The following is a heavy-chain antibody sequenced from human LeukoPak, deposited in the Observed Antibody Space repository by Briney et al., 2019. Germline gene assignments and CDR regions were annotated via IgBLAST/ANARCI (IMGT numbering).Heavy chain of an antibody. D-gene: IGHD1-26*01. CDR1: GYTFTGNY. V-gene: IGHV1-2*02. CDR2: INPNSGGT. Sequence: ASVKVSCKASGYTFTGNYMHWVRQAPGQGLEWMGWINPNSGGTNYAQKFQGRVTMTRDTSISAAYMELSRLTSEDTAVYYRARVLRLASGSSGFDLWGEGTLVTVSS. J-gene: IGHJ5*02. CDR3: ARVLRLASGSSGFDL.